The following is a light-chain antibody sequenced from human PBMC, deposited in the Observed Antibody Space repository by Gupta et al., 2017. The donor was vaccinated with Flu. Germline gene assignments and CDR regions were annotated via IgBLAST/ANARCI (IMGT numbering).Light chain of an antibody. CDR3: SAQTSTTNHVV. CDR1: PSDVGGDSF. Sequence: YALTPPASVSGSPGQSITISCTGHPSDVGGDSFFSWYQQHACKAPKLVIYEVSHRPSGISDRFSGSKSGNTATLTISGLQAEDEADYYCSAQTSTTNHVVFGGGTKLTVL. J-gene: IGLJ2*01. V-gene: IGLV2-14*01. CDR2: EVS.